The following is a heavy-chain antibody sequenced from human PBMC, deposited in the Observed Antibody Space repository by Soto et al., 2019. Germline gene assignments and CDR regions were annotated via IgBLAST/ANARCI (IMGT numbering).Heavy chain of an antibody. CDR1: GFTFSTYS. CDR2: ISSSSSYI. Sequence: EVQLVESGGGLVKPGGSLRLSCAASGFTFSTYSMNWVRQAPGKGLEWVSSISSSSSYIYYADSVKGRFTISRDNAXNXRXRQMNSRRAEDTAVYYCARYDSSGYYWPYYYYGMDVWGQGTTVTVSS. CDR3: ARYDSSGYYWPYYYYGMDV. D-gene: IGHD3-22*01. J-gene: IGHJ6*02. V-gene: IGHV3-21*01.